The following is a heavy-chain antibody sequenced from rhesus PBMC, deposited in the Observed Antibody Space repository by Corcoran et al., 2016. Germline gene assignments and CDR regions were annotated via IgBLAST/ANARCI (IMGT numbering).Heavy chain of an antibody. V-gene: IGHV4-76*01. CDR1: GGSISSGYD. Sequence: QVQLQESGPGVVKPSETLSLTCAVSGGSISSGYDWSWIRQPPGKGLEWIGYIYSSSGSTNYNPSLKNRVTISKDASQNQFSLKLSSVTAADTAVYYCARSIAAAGMSFDYWGQGVLVTVSS. D-gene: IGHD6-25*01. J-gene: IGHJ4*01. CDR3: ARSIAAAGMSFDY. CDR2: IYSSSGST.